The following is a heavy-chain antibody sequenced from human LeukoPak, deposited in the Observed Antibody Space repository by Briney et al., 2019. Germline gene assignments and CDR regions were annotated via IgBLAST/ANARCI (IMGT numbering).Heavy chain of an antibody. Sequence: SETLSLTCAVYGGSFSGYYWSWIRQPPGKGLEWIGEINHSGSTNYNPSLKSRVTISVDTSKNQFSLNLSSVTAADTAAYYCASSPGDYASTFDSWGQGTLVTVSS. CDR3: ASSPGDYASTFDS. V-gene: IGHV4-34*01. CDR1: GGSFSGYY. J-gene: IGHJ4*02. CDR2: INHSGST. D-gene: IGHD4-17*01.